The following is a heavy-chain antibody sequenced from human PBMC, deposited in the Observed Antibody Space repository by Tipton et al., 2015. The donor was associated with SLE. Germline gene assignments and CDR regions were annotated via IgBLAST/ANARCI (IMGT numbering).Heavy chain of an antibody. Sequence: TLSLTCTVSGGSISSSSYYWGWIRQTLGKGLEWIGTIYYSGSTYCKPSLKSRVTMSVDTSKNQFSLKLSSVTAADTAVYYCARSALAVTYGEDVWGQGTTVTVSS. V-gene: IGHV4-39*07. CDR1: GGSISSSSYY. CDR2: IYYSGST. D-gene: IGHD2-21*02. J-gene: IGHJ6*02. CDR3: ARSALAVTYGEDV.